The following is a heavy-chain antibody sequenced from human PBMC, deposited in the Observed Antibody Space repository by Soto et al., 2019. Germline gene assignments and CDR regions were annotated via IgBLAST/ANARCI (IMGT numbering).Heavy chain of an antibody. D-gene: IGHD3-10*01. J-gene: IGHJ6*02. V-gene: IGHV3-11*01. CDR3: ARAPYYGSGTYYYYALDV. CDR2: ISGTAGTI. CDR1: GITFSDHY. Sequence: GSLRLSCEASGITFSDHYMTWIRQAPGKGLEWISYISGTAGTIYYADSVKGRFTISRDNAKNPLFLQLTSLTAEDTAVYYCARAPYYGSGTYYYYALDVWGQGTTVTVSS.